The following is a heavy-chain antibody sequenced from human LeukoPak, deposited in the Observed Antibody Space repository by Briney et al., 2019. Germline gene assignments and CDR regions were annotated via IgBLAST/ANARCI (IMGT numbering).Heavy chain of an antibody. V-gene: IGHV1-69*13. J-gene: IGHJ4*02. CDR2: IIPIFGTA. Sequence: GASVKVSCKASGYTFTSYAMNWVRQAPGQGLEWMGGIIPIFGTANYAQKFQGRVTITADESTSTAYMELSSLRSEDTAVYYCARGHSPYYWGQGTLVTVSS. CDR1: GYTFTSYA. CDR3: ARGHSPYY. D-gene: IGHD2-15*01.